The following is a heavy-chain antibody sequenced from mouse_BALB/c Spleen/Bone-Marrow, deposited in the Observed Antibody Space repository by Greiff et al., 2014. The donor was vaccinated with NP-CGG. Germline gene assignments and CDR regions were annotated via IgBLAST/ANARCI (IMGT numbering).Heavy chain of an antibody. CDR3: ANYYYGYYFDS. V-gene: IGHV14-3*02. CDR1: GFNIKDTY. J-gene: IGHJ2*01. D-gene: IGHD1-1*01. Sequence: VQLQQSGAELVKPGASVKLSCTASGFNIKDTYMHWVKQRPEPGLEWIGRIDPANGNTKYDPKFQGKATITADTSSNTAYLQLSSLTSEDTAVYYCANYYYGYYFDSWGQGTTLTVSS. CDR2: IDPANGNT.